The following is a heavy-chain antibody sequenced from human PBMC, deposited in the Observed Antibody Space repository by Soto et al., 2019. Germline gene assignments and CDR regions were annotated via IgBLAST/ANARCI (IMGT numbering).Heavy chain of an antibody. CDR3: ARLKTPGGYSSGWFDF. CDR2: IYYGGST. CDR1: GGSIISTGYD. Sequence: ETLSLTCTVSGGSIISTGYDWVWIRQPPGKGLEWIGTIYYGGSTYYNPSLKSRVTISVDTSKNQFSLKLNSVTAADTAVYYCARLKTPGGYSSGWFDFWGQGMLVTFSS. D-gene: IGHD6-19*01. J-gene: IGHJ4*02. V-gene: IGHV4-39*01.